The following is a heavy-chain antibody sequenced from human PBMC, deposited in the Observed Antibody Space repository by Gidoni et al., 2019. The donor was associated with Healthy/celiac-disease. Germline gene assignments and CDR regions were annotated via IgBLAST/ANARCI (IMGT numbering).Heavy chain of an antibody. J-gene: IGHJ3*02. V-gene: IGHV3-21*01. CDR1: GFTFSSYS. Sequence: ELQLVESGGVLVKPGGSLRLSCVASGFTFSSYSMNWGRQAPGKGLEWVSSISSSSSYIYYADSVKGRFTISRDNAKNSLYLQMNSLRAEDTAVYYCARGRIGGGVFDIWGQGTMVTVSS. CDR2: ISSSSSYI. D-gene: IGHD3-16*01. CDR3: ARGRIGGGVFDI.